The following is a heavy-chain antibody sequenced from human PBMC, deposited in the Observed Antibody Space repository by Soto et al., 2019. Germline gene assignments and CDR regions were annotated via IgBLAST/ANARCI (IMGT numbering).Heavy chain of an antibody. D-gene: IGHD5-12*01. Sequence: GGSLRLSCAASGFTFNSYGMHWVRQAPGKGLEWVAVISYDGSNKYYADTEKGRITITRDNSKNTQHQKMNSLRAEDTAVYYCARSSRGYIVDFDYWGQGTLVTVS. CDR1: GFTFNSYG. CDR3: ARSSRGYIVDFDY. J-gene: IGHJ4*02. V-gene: IGHV3-30*03. CDR2: ISYDGSNK.